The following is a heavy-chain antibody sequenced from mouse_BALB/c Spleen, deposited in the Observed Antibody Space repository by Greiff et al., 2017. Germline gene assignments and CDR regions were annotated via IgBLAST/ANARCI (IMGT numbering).Heavy chain of an antibody. CDR3: ARSTYDNDNKGMED. CDR2: ISYSGST. V-gene: IGHV3-2*02. J-gene: IGHJ4*01. D-gene: IGHD2-4*01. Sequence: VQLQQSGPGLVKPSQSLSLSCTVTGYSFTSDYAWFLIRQFPGNKLVWMGYISYSGSTSYNPSLKSRIPITRDTSKNQFFLQLNSVTTEDTATYNWARSTYDNDNKGMEDGGEGTRVTV. CDR1: GYSFTSDYA.